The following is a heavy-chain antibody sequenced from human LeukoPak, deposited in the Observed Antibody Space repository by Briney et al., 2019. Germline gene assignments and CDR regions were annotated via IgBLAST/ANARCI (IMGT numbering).Heavy chain of an antibody. V-gene: IGHV3-48*02. D-gene: IGHD5-18*01. CDR2: ITYNSGTI. J-gene: IGHJ4*02. Sequence: GGSLRLSCAASGFTFSSYAMQWVRQAPGKGLEWVPYITYNSGTIFYADSVKGRFTISRDNAKDSLYLQMSSLRDEDTAVYYCARDSGYSYADDYWGQGTLVTVSS. CDR1: GFTFSSYA. CDR3: ARDSGYSYADDY.